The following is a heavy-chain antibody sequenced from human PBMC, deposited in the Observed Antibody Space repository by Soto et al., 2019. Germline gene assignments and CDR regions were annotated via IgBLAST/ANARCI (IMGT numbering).Heavy chain of an antibody. J-gene: IGHJ3*02. V-gene: IGHV3-33*01. CDR3: FTNRDAFDI. CDR2: IWYDGSNK. CDR1: GFTFSSYG. Sequence: QVQLVESGGGVVQPGRSLRLSCAASGFTFSSYGMHWVRQAPGKGLEWVAVIWYDGSNKYYADSVKGRFTISRDNSKNTLYLQMNRLRAEDTAVYYCFTNRDAFDIWGQGTMVTVSS.